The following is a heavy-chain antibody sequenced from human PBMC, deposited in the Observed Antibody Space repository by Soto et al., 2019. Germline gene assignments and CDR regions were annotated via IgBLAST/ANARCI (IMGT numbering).Heavy chain of an antibody. V-gene: IGHV1-46*01. CDR3: ARDPSYDSPVGI. CDR1: GYTFTSYG. Sequence: ASVKVSCKASGYTFTSYGISWVRQAPGQGLEWMGIINPSGGSTSYAQKFQGRVTMTRDTSISTAYMELSGLTSDDTAVYYCARDPSYDSPVGIWGQGTMVTVSS. J-gene: IGHJ3*02. CDR2: INPSGGST. D-gene: IGHD3-22*01.